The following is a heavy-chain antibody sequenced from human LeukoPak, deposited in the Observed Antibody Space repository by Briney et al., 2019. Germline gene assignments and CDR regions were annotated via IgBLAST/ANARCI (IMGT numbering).Heavy chain of an antibody. D-gene: IGHD6-13*01. V-gene: IGHV3-21*06. J-gene: IGHJ4*02. CDR2: ISSSSSYI. CDR3: AREYGSSWSIDY. Sequence: GGSLRLSCAASGFTFSSYSMNWVRQAPGKGLEWVSSISSSSSYIHYADSVKGRFTTSRDNAKNSLYLQMNSLRAEDTAVYYCAREYGSSWSIDYWGQGTLVTVSS. CDR1: GFTFSSYS.